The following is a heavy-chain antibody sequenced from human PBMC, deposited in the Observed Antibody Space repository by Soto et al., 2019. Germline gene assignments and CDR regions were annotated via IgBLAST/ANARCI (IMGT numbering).Heavy chain of an antibody. V-gene: IGHV1-69*01. CDR3: ARGWGYDTSDYYYAY. Sequence: QVQLVQSGAEVRKPGSSVKVSCKASGGTFSRHAISWVRQAPGQGLEWMGGIIPIFGTANHAQKFQGRVTIMADESTSTAYMELSSLRSEDTAIDYCARGWGYDTSDYYYAYWGQGTLVIVSS. D-gene: IGHD3-22*01. CDR2: IIPIFGTA. CDR1: GGTFSRHA. J-gene: IGHJ4*02.